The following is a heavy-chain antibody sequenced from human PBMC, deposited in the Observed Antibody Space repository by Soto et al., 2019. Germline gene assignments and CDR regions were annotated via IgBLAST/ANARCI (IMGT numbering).Heavy chain of an antibody. D-gene: IGHD2-21*02. Sequence: SVKVSCKASGGTFTSYAISWVRQAPGQRLEWMGWIIPGFGTTNYSQKFQGRVTITTDKSASTAYMELSSLRSEDTAGSYCASSLPLPYCGGNCYSPHPALDIRGHGKLV. CDR1: GGTFTSYA. CDR2: IIPGFGTT. J-gene: IGHJ3*02. V-gene: IGHV1-69*05. CDR3: ASSLPLPYCGGNCYSPHPALDI.